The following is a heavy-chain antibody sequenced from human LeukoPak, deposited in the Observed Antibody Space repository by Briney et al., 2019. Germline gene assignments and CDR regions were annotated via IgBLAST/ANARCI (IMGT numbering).Heavy chain of an antibody. Sequence: ASVKVSCKASGGTFSSYAISWVRQAPGQGLEWMGRIIPIFGIANYAQKFQGRVMITADKSTSTAYMELSSLRSEDTAVYYCARTTPRGLQNDYWGQGTLVTVSS. CDR2: IIPIFGIA. CDR3: ARTTPRGLQNDY. D-gene: IGHD4-17*01. V-gene: IGHV1-69*04. J-gene: IGHJ4*02. CDR1: GGTFSSYA.